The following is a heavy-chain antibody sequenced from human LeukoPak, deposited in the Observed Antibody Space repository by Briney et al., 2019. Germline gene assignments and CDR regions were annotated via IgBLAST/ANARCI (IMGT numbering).Heavy chain of an antibody. CDR1: GFTFSSYG. CDR2: ISYDGSNK. Sequence: GRSLRLSCAASGFTFSSYGMHWVRQAPGKGLEWVAVISYDGSNKYYADSVKGRFTISRDNSKNTLYLQMTSLRAEDTAVYYCAKDRDSGDDPMYCWFDYWGQGTLVTVSS. J-gene: IGHJ4*02. D-gene: IGHD5-12*01. CDR3: AKDRDSGDDPMYCWFDY. V-gene: IGHV3-30*18.